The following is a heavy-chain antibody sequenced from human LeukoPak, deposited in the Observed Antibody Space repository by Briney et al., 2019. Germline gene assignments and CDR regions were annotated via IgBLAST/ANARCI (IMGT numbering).Heavy chain of an antibody. Sequence: SETLSLTCTVSGYSISSGYYWGWIRPPPGKGLEWIGSIYHSGSTYYNPSLKSRVTISVDTSKNQFSLKLSSVTAADTAVYYCARYDSSGYWPTAFDIWGQGTMVTVSS. CDR3: ARYDSSGYWPTAFDI. J-gene: IGHJ3*02. D-gene: IGHD3-22*01. CDR1: GYSISSGYY. V-gene: IGHV4-38-2*02. CDR2: IYHSGST.